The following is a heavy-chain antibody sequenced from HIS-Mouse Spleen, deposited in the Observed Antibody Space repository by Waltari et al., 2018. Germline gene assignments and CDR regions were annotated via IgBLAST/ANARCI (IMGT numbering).Heavy chain of an antibody. V-gene: IGHV4-39*07. Sequence: QLQLQESGPGLVKPSETLSLTCTVSGGSISSSSYDWGWSRPPPGKGLEWIGSIYYSGSTYYNPSLTSRVTISVDTSKNQFSLKLSSVTAADTAVYYCAREIPYSSSWYDWYFDLWGRGTLVTVSS. CDR1: GGSISSSSYD. CDR2: IYYSGST. CDR3: AREIPYSSSWYDWYFDL. J-gene: IGHJ2*01. D-gene: IGHD6-13*01.